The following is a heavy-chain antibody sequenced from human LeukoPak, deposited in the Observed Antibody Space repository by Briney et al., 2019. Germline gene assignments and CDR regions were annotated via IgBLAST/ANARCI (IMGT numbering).Heavy chain of an antibody. D-gene: IGHD2-2*01. CDR2: MNPNSGNT. CDR3: ARETCSSTSCEFDP. Sequence: ASVKVSCKASGGTFSSYTISWVRQAPGQGLEWMGWMNPNSGNTGYAQKFQGRVTITRNTSISTAYMELSSLRSEDTAVYYCARETCSSTSCEFDPWGQGTLVTVSS. V-gene: IGHV1-8*03. CDR1: GGTFSSYT. J-gene: IGHJ5*02.